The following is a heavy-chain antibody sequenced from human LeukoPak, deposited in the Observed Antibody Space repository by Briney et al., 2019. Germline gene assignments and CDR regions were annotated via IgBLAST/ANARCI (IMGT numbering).Heavy chain of an antibody. Sequence: SETLSLTCAVYGGSFSGYYWSWIRQPPGKGLEWIGEINHSGSTNYNPSLKSRVTISVDTSKNQFSLKLSSVTAADTAVYYCARGPGDYVWGSYRRFDYWGQGALVTVSS. V-gene: IGHV4-34*01. CDR3: ARGPGDYVWGSYRRFDY. CDR1: GGSFSGYY. J-gene: IGHJ4*02. CDR2: INHSGST. D-gene: IGHD3-16*02.